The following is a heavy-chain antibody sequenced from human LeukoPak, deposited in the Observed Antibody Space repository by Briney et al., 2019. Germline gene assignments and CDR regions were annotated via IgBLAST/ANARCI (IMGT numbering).Heavy chain of an antibody. Sequence: SETLSLTCAVYGGSFSGYYWSWIRQPPGKGLEWIGEINHSGSTNYNPSLKSRVTISVDTSKDQFSLKLSSVTAADTAVYYCARGPTYYYGSGSYNMISDPWGQGTLVTVSS. V-gene: IGHV4-34*01. D-gene: IGHD3-10*01. J-gene: IGHJ5*02. CDR3: ARGPTYYYGSGSYNMISDP. CDR1: GGSFSGYY. CDR2: INHSGST.